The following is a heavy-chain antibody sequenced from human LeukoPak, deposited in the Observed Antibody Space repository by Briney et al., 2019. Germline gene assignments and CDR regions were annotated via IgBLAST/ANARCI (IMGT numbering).Heavy chain of an antibody. CDR3: VKDRFEI. V-gene: IGHV3-33*06. J-gene: IGHJ3*02. CDR2: IWYDGNNK. CDR1: GFTFSSYG. Sequence: GGSLRLSCATSGFTFSSYGMPWVRQAPGKGLKWVAVIWYDGNNKNYADSVKGRFTISRDDSKSTLYLQMNSLRAEDTAVYYCVKDRFEIWGQGTLVIVSS.